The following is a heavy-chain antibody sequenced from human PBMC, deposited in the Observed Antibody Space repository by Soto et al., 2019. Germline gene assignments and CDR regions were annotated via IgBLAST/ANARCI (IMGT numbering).Heavy chain of an antibody. V-gene: IGHV3-74*01. Sequence: EVQLVESGGGLVQPGGSLRLSCAASGFTFSSFWMHWVRQVPGKGLVWVSRINTDGSSTSYADSVKGRFTISRDNAKNSVYLQPNSIRATDTAVYYWASGGRVWELGNWGQGTLVPVSS. CDR2: INTDGSST. D-gene: IGHD1-26*01. CDR1: GFTFSSFW. J-gene: IGHJ4*02. CDR3: ASGGRVWELGN.